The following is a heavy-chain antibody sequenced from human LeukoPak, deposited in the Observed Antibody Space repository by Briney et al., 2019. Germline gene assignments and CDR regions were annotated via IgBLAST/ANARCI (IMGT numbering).Heavy chain of an antibody. J-gene: IGHJ6*03. V-gene: IGHV3-23*01. Sequence: GGSLRLSCAASGFTFSSYAMSWVRQAPGKGLEWVSLISGSGGGTYYADSVKGRFTISRDNSKDTLYLQLNSLRVEDTAVYYCAKNRGAGSHYYYHMNVWGKGTTVTVSS. CDR3: AKNRGAGSHYYYHMNV. CDR1: GFTFSSYA. CDR2: ISGSGGGT. D-gene: IGHD1-26*01.